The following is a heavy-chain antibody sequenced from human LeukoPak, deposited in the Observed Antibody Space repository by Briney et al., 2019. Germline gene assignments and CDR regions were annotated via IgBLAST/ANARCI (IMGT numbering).Heavy chain of an antibody. CDR2: INNDGSTT. J-gene: IGHJ5*02. V-gene: IGHV3-74*01. D-gene: IGHD3-10*01. Sequence: GGSLRLSCAASGFTFSSYAMHWVRQAPGKGLVWVSRINNDGSTTSYADSVKGRFTISRDNAKNTLYLQMNNLRAEDTAVYYCARDLSFGAPYNWFDPWGQGTLVTVSS. CDR3: ARDLSFGAPYNWFDP. CDR1: GFTFSSYA.